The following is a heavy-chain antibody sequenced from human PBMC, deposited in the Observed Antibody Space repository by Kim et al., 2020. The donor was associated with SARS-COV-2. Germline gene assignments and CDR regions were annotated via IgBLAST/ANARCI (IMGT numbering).Heavy chain of an antibody. CDR3: ARSDGFGSSGY. Sequence: KYSQKFQGRVTITRDTSASTAYMELSSLRSEDTAVYYCARSDGFGSSGYWGQGTLVTVSS. J-gene: IGHJ4*02. D-gene: IGHD3-10*01. V-gene: IGHV1-3*01.